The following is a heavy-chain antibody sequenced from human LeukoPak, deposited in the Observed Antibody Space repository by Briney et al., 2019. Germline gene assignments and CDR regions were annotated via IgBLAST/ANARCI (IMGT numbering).Heavy chain of an antibody. J-gene: IGHJ6*02. CDR3: ARDGWSGYYRGHYGMDV. Sequence: ASVKVSCKASGYTFTSYGIIWVRQAPGQGLEWMGWISAYNGNTNYAQKLQGRVTMTTGTSTSTAYMELGSLRSDDTAVYYCARDGWSGYYRGHYGMDVWGQGTTVTVSS. D-gene: IGHD3-3*01. V-gene: IGHV1-18*01. CDR1: GYTFTSYG. CDR2: ISAYNGNT.